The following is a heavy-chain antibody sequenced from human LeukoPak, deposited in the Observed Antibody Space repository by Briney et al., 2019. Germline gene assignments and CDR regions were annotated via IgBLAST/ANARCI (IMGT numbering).Heavy chain of an antibody. Sequence: GGSLRLSCAASGFIFNDFWLHWLRQVPGKGPVWVSRISSDGSTTYYADSVKGRFTISRDNAKNTLYLQMSSLRVEDTAVYYCGTAQYWGQGTLLTVSS. CDR2: ISSDGSTT. J-gene: IGHJ4*02. CDR1: GFIFNDFW. CDR3: GTAQY. V-gene: IGHV3-74*01.